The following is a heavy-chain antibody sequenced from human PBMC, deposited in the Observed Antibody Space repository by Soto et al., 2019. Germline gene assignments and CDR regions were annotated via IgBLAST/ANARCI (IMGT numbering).Heavy chain of an antibody. J-gene: IGHJ3*02. V-gene: IGHV1-8*01. Sequence: QVQLVQSGAEVKKPGASVKVSCKASGYTFTSYDINWVRQATGQGLEWMGWMNPNSGNTGYAQRSQGRVTMTRNTSISTAYMEMSSLRSEDTAVYYCARGINYYDSGDDAFDIWGQGTMVTVSS. D-gene: IGHD3-10*01. CDR2: MNPNSGNT. CDR3: ARGINYYDSGDDAFDI. CDR1: GYTFTSYD.